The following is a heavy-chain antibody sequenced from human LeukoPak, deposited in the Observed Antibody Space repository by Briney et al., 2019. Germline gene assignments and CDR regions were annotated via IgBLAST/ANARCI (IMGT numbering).Heavy chain of an antibody. J-gene: IGHJ6*02. D-gene: IGHD3-22*01. CDR3: ARDRAYYYDSSGYYRYYYYGMDV. Sequence: GRSLRLSCAASGFTFSSYAMPWVRQAPGKGLEWVAVISYDGSNKYYADSVKGRFTISRDNPKNTLYLQMNSLRAEDTAVYYCARDRAYYYDSSGYYRYYYYGMDVWGQGTTATVSS. CDR2: ISYDGSNK. CDR1: GFTFSSYA. V-gene: IGHV3-30-3*01.